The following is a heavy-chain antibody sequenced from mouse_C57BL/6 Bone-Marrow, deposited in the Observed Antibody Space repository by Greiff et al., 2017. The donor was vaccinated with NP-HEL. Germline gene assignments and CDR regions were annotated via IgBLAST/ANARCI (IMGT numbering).Heavy chain of an antibody. J-gene: IGHJ1*03. Sequence: QVQLQQPGAELAKPGASVKLSCKASGYTFTSYWMHWVKQRPGQGLEWIGYINPTSGYTNYNQKFKDKATLTADKSSSTAYMQLSSLTCEDSAVYYCASINGSSHWYFDVWGTGTTVTVSS. CDR2: INPTSGYT. V-gene: IGHV1-7*01. CDR1: GYTFTSYW. CDR3: ASINGSSHWYFDV. D-gene: IGHD1-1*01.